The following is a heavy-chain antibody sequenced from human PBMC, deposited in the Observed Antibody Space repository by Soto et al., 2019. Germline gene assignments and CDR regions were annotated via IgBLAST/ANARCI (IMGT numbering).Heavy chain of an antibody. CDR2: IYTSGTS. CDR3: ARGHCSSSTCYPSDS. CDR1: GGSISNYY. Sequence: SETLSLTCTVSGGSISNYYWSWIRQPAGKGLEWIGRIYTSGTSDYNPSLKSRVTMSVDTSKNQFSPKLTSMTAADTAVYYCARGHCSSSTCYPSDSWGQGTLVTVSS. D-gene: IGHD2-2*01. V-gene: IGHV4-4*07. J-gene: IGHJ4*02.